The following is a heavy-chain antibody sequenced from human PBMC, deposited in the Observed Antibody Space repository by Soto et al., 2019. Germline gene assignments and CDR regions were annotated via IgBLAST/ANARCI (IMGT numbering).Heavy chain of an antibody. D-gene: IGHD3-9*01. CDR1: GYTCTVYY. Sequence: ASVKVSCKASGYTCTVYYMHGVLRSPLQWLEWMGWINPNSGGTNYAQKFQGRVTMTRDTSISTAYMELSRLRSDDTAVYCCAREYRGLRYFDWLALLGYWGQGTLVTVSS. CDR2: INPNSGGT. J-gene: IGHJ4*02. CDR3: AREYRGLRYFDWLALLGY. V-gene: IGHV1-2*02.